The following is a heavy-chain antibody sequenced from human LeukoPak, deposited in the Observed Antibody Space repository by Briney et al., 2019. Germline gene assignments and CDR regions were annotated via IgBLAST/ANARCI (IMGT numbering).Heavy chain of an antibody. Sequence: SETLSLTCTVSGDSISSYYWSWIRQPPGKGLEWIGYIYYSGGTDYNPSLKSRVTISVDTSKNQFSLKLSSVTAADTAVYYCARTTRGAPKPGTNPFQRMRVNDAFDIWGQGTMVTVSS. V-gene: IGHV4-59*12. CDR3: ARTTRGAPKPGTNPFQRMRVNDAFDI. D-gene: IGHD1-1*01. J-gene: IGHJ3*02. CDR2: IYYSGGT. CDR1: GDSISSYY.